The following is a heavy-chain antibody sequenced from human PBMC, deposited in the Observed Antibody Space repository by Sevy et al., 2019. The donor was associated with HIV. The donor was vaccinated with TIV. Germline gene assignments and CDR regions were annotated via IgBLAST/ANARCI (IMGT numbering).Heavy chain of an antibody. CDR1: GGSVSSDAYY. V-gene: IGHV4-61*08. Sequence: SETLSLTCTVSGGSVSSDAYYWSWIRQPPGKGLEYIAYMFYTGSTNYNPSLMSRVTISVDTSKNQFYLKLTSVTAADTAVYYCARVGGLTDYGMDVWGQGTTVTVSS. CDR2: MFYTGST. J-gene: IGHJ6*02. D-gene: IGHD1-26*01. CDR3: ARVGGLTDYGMDV.